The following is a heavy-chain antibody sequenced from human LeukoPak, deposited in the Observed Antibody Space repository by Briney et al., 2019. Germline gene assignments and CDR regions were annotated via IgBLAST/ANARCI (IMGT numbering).Heavy chain of an antibody. D-gene: IGHD4-17*01. J-gene: IGHJ4*02. CDR3: ARFFKGGDNGDYSDY. V-gene: IGHV4-34*01. CDR2: INHSGST. Sequence: PSETLSLTCAVYGGSFSGYYWSWIRQPPGKGLEWIGEINHSGSTNYNPSLKSRVTISVDTSKNQFSLKLSSVTDADTAVYYCARFFKGGDNGDYSDYWGQGTLVTVSS. CDR1: GGSFSGYY.